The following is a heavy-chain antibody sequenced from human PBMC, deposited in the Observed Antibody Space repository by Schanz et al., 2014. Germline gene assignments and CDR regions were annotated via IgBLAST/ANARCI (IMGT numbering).Heavy chain of an antibody. CDR3: AKNQYDDVDLSSFYFDF. J-gene: IGHJ4*02. CDR2: VHPGGST. Sequence: EEQLVESGGGLVQPGGSLRLSCAASGFSFSTYWMTWVRQAPGKGLEWVSFVHPGGSTYYPDSVKGRFTISRDSSKNTLYLQMNSLRPEDTAIYYCAKNQYDDVDLSSFYFDFCGQGTLVTVSS. V-gene: IGHV3-66*01. CDR1: GFSFSTYW. D-gene: IGHD3-10*02.